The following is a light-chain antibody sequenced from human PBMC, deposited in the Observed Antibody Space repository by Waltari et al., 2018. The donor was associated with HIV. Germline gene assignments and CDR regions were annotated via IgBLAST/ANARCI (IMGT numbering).Light chain of an antibody. Sequence: SYELTQPLSVSVALGQTATITCGGNNIRRQNVCWYQQKPGQAPVLIIYRDNTRPSGIPERFSGSNSGNTATLTIRRAQAGDEADYYCQVRVSNTVVVGGGTNLTVL. CDR1: NIRRQN. CDR2: RDN. V-gene: IGLV3-9*01. CDR3: QVRVSNTVV. J-gene: IGLJ2*01.